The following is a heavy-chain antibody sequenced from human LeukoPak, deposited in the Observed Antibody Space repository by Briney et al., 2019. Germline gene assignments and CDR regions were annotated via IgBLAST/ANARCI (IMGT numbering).Heavy chain of an antibody. CDR1: GFTFSSYW. D-gene: IGHD3-22*01. CDR3: ARGYYYDSSGFDY. CDR2: INSDGSST. J-gene: IGHJ4*02. V-gene: IGHV3-74*01. Sequence: GGSLRLSCAASGFTFSSYWMHWVRHAPGKGLVWVSRINSDGSSTNYADSVKGRFTISRDNAKNTLYLQMNSLRAEDTAVYYCARGYYYDSSGFDYWGQGTLVTVSS.